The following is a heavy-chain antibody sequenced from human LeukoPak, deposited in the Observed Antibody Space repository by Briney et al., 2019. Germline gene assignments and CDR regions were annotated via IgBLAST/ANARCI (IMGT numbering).Heavy chain of an antibody. CDR3: ARDYCSGGSCYSVGDGYNYAPFDY. CDR1: GYTLTELS. D-gene: IGHD2-15*01. J-gene: IGHJ4*02. CDR2: FDPEDGEI. V-gene: IGHV1-24*01. Sequence: ASVQVSCKVSGYTLTELSMHWVRQAPGKGLEWMGGFDPEDGEIIFAQKFQGRVTMTEDTSTDTAYMELSSLRSEDTAVYYCARDYCSGGSCYSVGDGYNYAPFDYWGQGTLVTVSS.